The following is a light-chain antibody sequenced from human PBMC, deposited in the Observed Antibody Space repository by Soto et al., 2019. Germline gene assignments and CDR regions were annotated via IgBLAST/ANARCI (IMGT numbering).Light chain of an antibody. Sequence: QSALTQPPSVSGSPGQSVTISCTGTSSDVGSYNRVSWYQQPPGTAPKLMIYEVSNRPSGVPDRFSGSKSGNTASLTISGLQAEDEADYYCSSYTSSSTSDVVFGGGTKLTVL. V-gene: IGLV2-18*02. CDR3: SSYTSSSTSDVV. CDR2: EVS. J-gene: IGLJ2*01. CDR1: SSDVGSYNR.